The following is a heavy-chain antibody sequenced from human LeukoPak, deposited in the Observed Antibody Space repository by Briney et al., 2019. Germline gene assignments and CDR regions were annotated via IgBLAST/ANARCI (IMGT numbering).Heavy chain of an antibody. CDR2: ISSSGSTI. CDR3: AREGGRSSSWLNWFDP. Sequence: PGGSLRLSCAASGFTFSDYYMSWIRQAPGKGLECISYISSSGSTIHDADSLKGRFTISRDNGKNSLYLQMNSLRAEDTAVYYCAREGGRSSSWLNWFDPWGQGTLVTVSS. D-gene: IGHD6-6*01. V-gene: IGHV3-11*01. CDR1: GFTFSDYY. J-gene: IGHJ5*02.